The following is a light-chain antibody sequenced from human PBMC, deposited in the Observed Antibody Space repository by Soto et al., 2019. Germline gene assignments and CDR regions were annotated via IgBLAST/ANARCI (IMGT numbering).Light chain of an antibody. CDR2: DAS. CDR1: QSVSSY. CDR3: QQRSNWPPYT. Sequence: EIVLTQSPATLSLSPGERATLSCRASQSVSSYLAWYQQKPGQAPRLLIYDASNRATGIPARLSGSGSGTDFPLNIVILEPEDCAVYYWQQRSNWPPYTFGQGTKLEIK. J-gene: IGKJ2*01. V-gene: IGKV3-11*01.